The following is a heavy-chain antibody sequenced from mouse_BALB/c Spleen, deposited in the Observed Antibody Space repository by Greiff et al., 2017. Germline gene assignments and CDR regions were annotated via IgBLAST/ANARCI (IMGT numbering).Heavy chain of an antibody. Sequence: EVQLQQSGAELVRSGASVKLSCTASGFNIKDYYMHWVKQRPEQGLEWIGWIDPENGDTEYAPKFQGKATMTADTSSNPAYLQLSSLTSEDTAVYYCNAWGGNYLPLDDWGQGTTLTVSS. CDR2: IDPENGDT. D-gene: IGHD2-1*01. CDR3: NAWGGNYLPLDD. J-gene: IGHJ2*01. V-gene: IGHV14-4*02. CDR1: GFNIKDYY.